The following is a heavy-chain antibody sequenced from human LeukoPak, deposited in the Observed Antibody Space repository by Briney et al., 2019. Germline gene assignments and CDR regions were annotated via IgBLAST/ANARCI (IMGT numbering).Heavy chain of an antibody. CDR3: AREGYYGSGSPPSLYFDY. D-gene: IGHD3-10*01. CDR2: ISSSSSYT. V-gene: IGHV3-11*06. Sequence: GGSLRLSCAASGFTFSDYYMSWIRQAPGKGLEWVSYISSSSSYTNYADSVKGRFTISRDNARSTLYLQMNSLRPEDTAIYYCAREGYYGSGSPPSLYFDYWGQGTLVTVSS. CDR1: GFTFSDYY. J-gene: IGHJ4*02.